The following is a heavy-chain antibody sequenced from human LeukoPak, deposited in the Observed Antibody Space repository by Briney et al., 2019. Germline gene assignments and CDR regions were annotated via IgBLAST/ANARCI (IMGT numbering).Heavy chain of an antibody. CDR2: IYYSGST. J-gene: IGHJ3*02. CDR3: ARRFYYDSSGYRDAFDI. CDR1: GGSISISSYY. Sequence: SETLSLTCTVSGGSISISSYYWGWIRQPPGKGLEWIGSIYYSGSTYYNPSLKSRVTISVDTSKNQFSLKLSSVTAADTAVYYCARRFYYDSSGYRDAFDIWGQGTMVTVSS. D-gene: IGHD3-22*01. V-gene: IGHV4-39*01.